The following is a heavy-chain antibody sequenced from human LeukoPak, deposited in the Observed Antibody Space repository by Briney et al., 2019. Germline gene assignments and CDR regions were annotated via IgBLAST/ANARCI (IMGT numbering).Heavy chain of an antibody. CDR2: IYYSGST. Sequence: SETLSLTCTVSGGSISSYYWSWIRQPPGKGLEWIGYIYYSGSTNYNPSLKSRVTRSVDTSKNQFSLKLSSVTAADTAVYYCARVWAGTAMVPNYYYYGMDVWGKGTTVTVSS. J-gene: IGHJ6*04. V-gene: IGHV4-59*01. CDR3: ARVWAGTAMVPNYYYYGMDV. CDR1: GGSISSYY. D-gene: IGHD5-18*01.